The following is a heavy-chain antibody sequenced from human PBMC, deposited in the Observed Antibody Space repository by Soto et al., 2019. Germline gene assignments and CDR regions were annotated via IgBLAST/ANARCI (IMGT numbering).Heavy chain of an antibody. CDR1: GYTFTGYY. Sequence: ASVKVSCKASGYTFTGYYMHWVRQAPGQGLEWMGWINPNSGGTNYAQKFQGWVTMTRDTSISTAYMELSRLRSDDTAVYYCARDRRPYYYGSGIYYRPQTRGMDVWGQGTTVTVSS. CDR2: INPNSGGT. J-gene: IGHJ6*02. V-gene: IGHV1-2*04. CDR3: ARDRRPYYYGSGIYYRPQTRGMDV. D-gene: IGHD3-10*01.